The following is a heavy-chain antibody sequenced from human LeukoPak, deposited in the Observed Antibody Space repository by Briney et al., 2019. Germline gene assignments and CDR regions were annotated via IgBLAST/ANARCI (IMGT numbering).Heavy chain of an antibody. CDR3: AKASFPYYDDSPFDI. CDR2: ISGSGGNT. D-gene: IGHD3-22*01. V-gene: IGHV3-23*01. J-gene: IGHJ3*02. Sequence: AGGSLRLSCAASGFTFSSYAMTWVRQAPGKGLEWVSAISGSGGNTYFADSVKGRFTMSRDNSKNTLYLQMSSLRDEDTAVYYCAKASFPYYDDSPFDIWGQGTMVTVSS. CDR1: GFTFSSYA.